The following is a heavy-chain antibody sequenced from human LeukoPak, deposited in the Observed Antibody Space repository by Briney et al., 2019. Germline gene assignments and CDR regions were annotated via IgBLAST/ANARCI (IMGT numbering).Heavy chain of an antibody. CDR2: IYYSGST. V-gene: IGHV4-39*07. Sequence: SETLSLTCAVSGGSISSSSYYWGWIRQPPGKGLEWIGSIYYSGSTYYNPSLKSRVTISVDTSKNQFSLKLSSVTAADTAVYYCAKGPVVTFDIWGQGTMVTVSS. J-gene: IGHJ3*02. CDR3: AKGPVVTFDI. D-gene: IGHD2-15*01. CDR1: GGSISSSSYY.